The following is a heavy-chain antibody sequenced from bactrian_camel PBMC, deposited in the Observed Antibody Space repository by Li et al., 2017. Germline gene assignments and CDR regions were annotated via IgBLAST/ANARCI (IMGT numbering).Heavy chain of an antibody. V-gene: IGHV3S9*01. J-gene: IGHJ4*01. Sequence: VQLVESGGDSVQAGGSLRLSCAASGYTYNGYCKGWFRQVRGKGREAIAQLDVDGRTTYDDSVRGRFTISEDNAKNTLYLQMNSLKTEGTAAYYCALGYTGSGQRGQGTQVTVS. CDR2: LDVDGRT. D-gene: IGHD5*01. CDR1: GYTYNGYC.